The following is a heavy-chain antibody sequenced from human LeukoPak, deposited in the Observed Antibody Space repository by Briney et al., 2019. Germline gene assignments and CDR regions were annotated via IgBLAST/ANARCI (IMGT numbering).Heavy chain of an antibody. Sequence: GGSLRLSCAASGFTFSSYAMHWVRQAPGKGLEWVAVISYDGSNKYYADSVKGRFTISRDNSNNTLYLQMNSLRAEDTAVYYCAKRLGDYWGQGTLVTVSS. CDR2: ISYDGSNK. J-gene: IGHJ4*02. CDR3: AKRLGDY. D-gene: IGHD3-16*01. CDR1: GFTFSSYA. V-gene: IGHV3-30-3*02.